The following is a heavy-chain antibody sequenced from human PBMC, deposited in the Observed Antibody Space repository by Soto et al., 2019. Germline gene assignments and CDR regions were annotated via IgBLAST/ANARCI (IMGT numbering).Heavy chain of an antibody. Sequence: QVQLVQSGPEVKRPGASVKVSCKTSGYTFTAYGISWVRQAPGQGLEWMGWISGYNDRTNYAQRLQGRVTVTTETSTTTAYMERSSMRSADTAVQDCDRDHKAWVERFDYWGQGPRVNVSP. CDR3: DRDHKAWVERFDY. CDR2: ISGYNDRT. V-gene: IGHV1-18*04. CDR1: GYTFTAYG. J-gene: IGHJ4*02. D-gene: IGHD1-26*01.